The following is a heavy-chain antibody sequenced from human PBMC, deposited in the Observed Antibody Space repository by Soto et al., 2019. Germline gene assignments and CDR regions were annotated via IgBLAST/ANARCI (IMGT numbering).Heavy chain of an antibody. Sequence: SQTLSVTWSVSYDSISNNKWCSWVRQPPGKGLEWIGEMHHSGSTYYNPSLKSRVTISVDTSKNQFSLKLSSVTAADTAVYYCARLYGDNDYWGQGTLVTVSS. CDR3: ARLYGDNDY. V-gene: IGHV4-4*02. CDR2: MHHSGST. CDR1: YDSISNNKW. D-gene: IGHD4-17*01. J-gene: IGHJ4*02.